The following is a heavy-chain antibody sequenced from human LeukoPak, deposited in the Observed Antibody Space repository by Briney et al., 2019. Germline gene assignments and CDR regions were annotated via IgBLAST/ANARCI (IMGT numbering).Heavy chain of an antibody. D-gene: IGHD3-3*01. Sequence: PGGSLRLSCAASGFTFRSYGMHWVRQAPGKGLEWVAIIRYDGTNKYYADSVKGRFTISRDNSKNTLYLQMNSLRAEDTAVYYCARVGAVGYDFWSLDYWGQGTLVTVSS. CDR1: GFTFRSYG. J-gene: IGHJ4*02. CDR3: ARVGAVGYDFWSLDY. CDR2: IRYDGTNK. V-gene: IGHV3-30*02.